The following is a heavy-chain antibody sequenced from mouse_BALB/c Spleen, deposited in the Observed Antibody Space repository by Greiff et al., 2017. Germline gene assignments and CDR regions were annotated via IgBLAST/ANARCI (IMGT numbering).Heavy chain of an antibody. CDR2: IYPGDGDT. V-gene: IGHV1-80*01. CDR3: ARYYYGRGGDFDY. J-gene: IGHJ2*01. CDR1: GYAFSSYW. D-gene: IGHD1-1*01. Sequence: VQLQQSVAELVRPGSSVKISCKASGYAFSSYWMNWVKQRPGQGLEWIGQIYPGDGDTNYNGKFKGKATLTADKSSSTAYMQLSSLTSEDSAVYFCARYYYGRGGDFDYWGQGTTLTVSS.